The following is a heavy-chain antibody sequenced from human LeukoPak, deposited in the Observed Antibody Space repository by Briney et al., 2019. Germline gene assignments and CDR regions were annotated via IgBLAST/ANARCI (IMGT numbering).Heavy chain of an antibody. D-gene: IGHD4/OR15-4a*01. CDR3: ARADSTMVVWYFDY. V-gene: IGHV3-48*01. Sequence: GGSLRLSCAVSGFTFSNYSMNWVRQTPGKGLEWIAYIIDSGKTVYYADSVKGRFTISRDNAKNSLYLQMNSLRAEDTAVYYCARADSTMVVWYFDYWGQGTLVTVSS. CDR1: GFTFSNYS. CDR2: IIDSGKTV. J-gene: IGHJ4*02.